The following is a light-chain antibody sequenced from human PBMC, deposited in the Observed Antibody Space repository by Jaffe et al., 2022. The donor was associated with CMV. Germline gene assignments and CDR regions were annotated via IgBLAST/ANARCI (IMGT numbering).Light chain of an antibody. V-gene: IGKV2-30*01. CDR1: QSLVYSDGNTY. CDR2: KVS. J-gene: IGKJ1*01. Sequence: DVVMTQSPLSLPVTLGQPASISCRSSQSLVYSDGNTYLNWFQQRPGQSPRRLIYKVSNRDSGVPDRFSGSGSGTDFTLKISRVEAEDVGVYYCMQGTHWGVTWTFGQGTKVEIK. CDR3: MQGTHWGVTWT.